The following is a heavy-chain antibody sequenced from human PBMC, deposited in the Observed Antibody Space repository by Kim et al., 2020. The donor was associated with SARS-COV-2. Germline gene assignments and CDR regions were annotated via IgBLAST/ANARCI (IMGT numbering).Heavy chain of an antibody. CDR1: GYTFSHYA. J-gene: IGHJ6*02. CDR2: INAGNGYT. D-gene: IGHD3-10*01. Sequence: ASVKVSCKASGYTFSHYAIHWVRQAPGQRLEWMGWINAGNGYTKYSENFQGRVTFTSDTSASTAYMDLSSLRSEDTAKFFCVRGIGRFGANYGMDVWGRGTTVIVSS. V-gene: IGHV1-3*01. CDR3: VRGIGRFGANYGMDV.